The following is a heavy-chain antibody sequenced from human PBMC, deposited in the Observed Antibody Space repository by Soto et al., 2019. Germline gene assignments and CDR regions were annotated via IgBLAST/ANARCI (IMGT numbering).Heavy chain of an antibody. Sequence: ASVKPSCMDSGYTFTTSGINCVRQAPGQGLEWMGWISPDNGNTNYAQKLQGRVTMTTDTSTSTAYMELRSLRSDDTAMYFCAASYGSGYRAFDYWGQGALVTVSS. CDR1: GYTFTTSG. J-gene: IGHJ4*02. D-gene: IGHD3-10*01. CDR3: AASYGSGYRAFDY. V-gene: IGHV1-18*01. CDR2: ISPDNGNT.